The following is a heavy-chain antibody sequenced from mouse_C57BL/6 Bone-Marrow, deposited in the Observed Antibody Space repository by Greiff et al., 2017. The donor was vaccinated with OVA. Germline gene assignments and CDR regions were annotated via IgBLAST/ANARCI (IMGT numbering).Heavy chain of an antibody. Sequence: QVQLQQSGTDLVKPGASVKLSCKASGYTFTSYWMHWVKQRPGQGLEWIGNINPSNGGTNYNEKFKSKATLTVDKSSSTAYMQLSSLTSEDSAVYYCARDPFYYYGSSWGYFDVWGTGTTVTVSS. CDR3: ARDPFYYYGSSWGYFDV. CDR1: GYTFTSYW. V-gene: IGHV1-53*01. J-gene: IGHJ1*03. D-gene: IGHD1-1*01. CDR2: INPSNGGT.